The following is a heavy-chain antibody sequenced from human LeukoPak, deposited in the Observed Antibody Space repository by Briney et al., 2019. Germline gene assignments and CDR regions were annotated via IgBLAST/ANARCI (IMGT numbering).Heavy chain of an antibody. J-gene: IGHJ5*01. Sequence: GGSLRLSCAASGFTFRSYVMHWVRQAPGKGLAWVAGISYDGSNKKYEDSVKGRFTISKDNSKNTLYLQMNSLRAEDTAVYYCAKGAKRVVGATTHSIDPWGQGTLVTVSS. D-gene: IGHD1-26*01. CDR1: GFTFRSYV. CDR3: AKGAKRVVGATTHSIDP. V-gene: IGHV3-30*18. CDR2: ISYDGSNK.